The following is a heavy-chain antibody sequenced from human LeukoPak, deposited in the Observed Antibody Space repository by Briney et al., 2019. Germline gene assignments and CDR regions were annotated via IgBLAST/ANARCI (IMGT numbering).Heavy chain of an antibody. CDR2: NNPTGGST. CDR3: ARDNSVGDNAWWFDP. D-gene: IGHD1-26*01. V-gene: IGHV1-46*01. Sequence: ASVKVSCKASGYTFTSYYMHWVRQAPGQGLEWMGLNNPTGGSTGYAQKFQGRVTMTRDMSTSTDYMELSSLRSEDTVIYYCARDNSVGDNAWWFDPWGQGTLVTVSS. J-gene: IGHJ5*02. CDR1: GYTFTSYY.